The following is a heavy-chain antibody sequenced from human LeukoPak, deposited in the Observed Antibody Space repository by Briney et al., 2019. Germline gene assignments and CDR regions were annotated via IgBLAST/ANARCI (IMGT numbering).Heavy chain of an antibody. CDR1: GASIDSYY. CDR3: ARHGRDRASRNQGDAFDI. V-gene: IGHV4-4*09. CDR2: TYTGGRT. D-gene: IGHD5-24*01. Sequence: PSETLSLTCTVSGASIDSYYWSWIRQSPGRGLEWVGYTYTGGRTNNNPSLKSRVTISVDTSKNQFSLKVDSVTAADTAVYFCARHGRDRASRNQGDAFDIWGQGTRVIVSS. J-gene: IGHJ3*02.